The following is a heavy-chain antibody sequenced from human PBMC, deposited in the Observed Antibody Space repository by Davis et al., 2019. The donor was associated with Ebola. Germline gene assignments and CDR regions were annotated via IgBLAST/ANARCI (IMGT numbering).Heavy chain of an antibody. J-gene: IGHJ3*02. CDR3: VKDSSNIWFDI. CDR2: FCTVGDT. Sequence: GESLKISCETSGFIFRNYVMSWVRQAPVKGLAWVLTFCTVGDTYYADSVKGRFAMSRDNSRGTLYLQMNSLRVEVSAIYYCVKDSSNIWFDIWGQGTLVTVSS. D-gene: IGHD2/OR15-2a*01. CDR1: GFIFRNYV. V-gene: IGHV3-23*01.